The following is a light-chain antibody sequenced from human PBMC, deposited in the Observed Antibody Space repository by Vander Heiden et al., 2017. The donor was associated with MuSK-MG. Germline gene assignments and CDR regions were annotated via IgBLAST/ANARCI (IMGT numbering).Light chain of an antibody. J-gene: IGLJ2*01. V-gene: IGLV2-11*01. CDR3: CSDAGRFTGV. Sequence: QSALTQPRSVSGSPGQSVTISCTGTSSDVGAYNYVSWYHQNPGKAPKILIYDVSQRPSGVPDRFSGSKSGNTASLTISGLQEDDEADYYGCSDAGRFTGVFGGGTKLTVL. CDR2: DVS. CDR1: SSDVGAYNY.